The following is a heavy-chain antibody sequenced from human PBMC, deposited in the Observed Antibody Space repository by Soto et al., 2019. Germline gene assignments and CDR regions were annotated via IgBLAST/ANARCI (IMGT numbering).Heavy chain of an antibody. CDR3: ARDAPYGSVSYYRWFDP. D-gene: IGHD3-10*01. V-gene: IGHV1-69*12. Sequence: QVQLVQSGAEVKKPGSSVKVSCKASGCTFSSYAISWVRQAPGQGLEWMGGISPIFGTANYAQKFQGRVTITADESTSTAYMELSRLRSEDTAVYYCARDAPYGSVSYYRWFDPWGQGTLVTVSS. J-gene: IGHJ5*02. CDR2: ISPIFGTA. CDR1: GCTFSSYA.